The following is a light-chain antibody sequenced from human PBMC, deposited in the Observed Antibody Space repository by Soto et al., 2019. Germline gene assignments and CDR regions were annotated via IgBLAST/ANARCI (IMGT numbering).Light chain of an antibody. CDR3: QQRSYPIT. V-gene: IGKV3-20*01. CDR1: QSISSSY. CDR2: GAS. J-gene: IGKJ5*01. Sequence: EILLTQSPGTLSLSPGKRATLSCGASQSISSSYLAWYQQRPGHAPRLLIQGASSRATGIPDTLSGSGSGTEFTLTISRLEPEDFAVYYCQQRSYPITFGQGTRLEIK.